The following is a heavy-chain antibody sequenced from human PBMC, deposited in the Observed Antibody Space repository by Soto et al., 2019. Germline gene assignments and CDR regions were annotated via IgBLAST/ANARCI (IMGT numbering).Heavy chain of an antibody. D-gene: IGHD4-17*01. CDR2: IYYSGST. V-gene: IGHV4-59*01. Sequence: SETLSLTCTVSGGSISSYYWSWIRQPPGKGLEWIGYIYYSGSTNYNPSLKSRVTISVDMSKNQFSLKLSSVTAADTAVYYCASRYGGAFDIWGQGRMVTVSS. J-gene: IGHJ3*02. CDR3: ASRYGGAFDI. CDR1: GGSISSYY.